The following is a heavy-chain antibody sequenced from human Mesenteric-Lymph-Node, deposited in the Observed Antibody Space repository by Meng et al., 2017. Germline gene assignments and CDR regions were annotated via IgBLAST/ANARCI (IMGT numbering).Heavy chain of an antibody. CDR1: GFTFSSYE. J-gene: IGHJ4*02. Sequence: GESLKISCAASGFTFSSYEMNWVRQAPGKGLEWVSYISSSGSTIYYADSVKGRFTISRDNAKNSLYLQMNSLRAEDTAVYYCARDIGGVFWSGVDYWGQGTLVTVSS. CDR2: ISSSGSTI. CDR3: ARDIGGVFWSGVDY. V-gene: IGHV3-48*03. D-gene: IGHD3-3*01.